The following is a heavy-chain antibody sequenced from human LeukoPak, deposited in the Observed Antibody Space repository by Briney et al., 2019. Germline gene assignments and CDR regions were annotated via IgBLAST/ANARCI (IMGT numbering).Heavy chain of an antibody. D-gene: IGHD2-2*01. CDR3: ARGFWSSTSGRYWFDP. V-gene: IGHV4-4*07. Sequence: PSETLSLTCTVSGGSISSYYWSWIRQPAGKGLEWIGRIYTSGSTNYNPSLKSRVTMSVDTSKNQFSLKLSSETAADTAVYYCARGFWSSTSGRYWFDPWGQGTLVTVSS. CDR1: GGSISSYY. CDR2: IYTSGST. J-gene: IGHJ5*02.